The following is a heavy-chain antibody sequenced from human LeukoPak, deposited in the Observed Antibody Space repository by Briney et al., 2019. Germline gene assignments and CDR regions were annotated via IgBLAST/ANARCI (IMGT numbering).Heavy chain of an antibody. J-gene: IGHJ3*02. CDR2: IYASGENT. D-gene: IGHD3-22*01. Sequence: GGSLRLSCAASGFTFSSYAMTWVRQAPGKGLEWVSGIYASGENTYYADSVKGRFTISRDSPKNTLYLQMNSLRAEDTAVYYCARAEGYYDSSGNDAFDIWGQGTMVTVSS. V-gene: IGHV3-23*01. CDR3: ARAEGYYDSSGNDAFDI. CDR1: GFTFSSYA.